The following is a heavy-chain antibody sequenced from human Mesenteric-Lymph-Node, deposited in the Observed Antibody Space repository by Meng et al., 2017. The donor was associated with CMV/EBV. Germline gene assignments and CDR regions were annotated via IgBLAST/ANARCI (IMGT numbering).Heavy chain of an antibody. J-gene: IGHJ6*02. CDR2: MNPNSGNT. CDR1: DDTFSSYA. CDR3: AREGAGYYDFWSGYYAWNYYGMDV. Sequence: ASVKVSCKASDDTFSSYAISWVRQATGQGLEWMGWMNPNSGNTGYAQKFQGRVTITRNTSISTAYMELSSLRSEDTAVYYCAREGAGYYDFWSGYYAWNYYGMDVWGQGTTVTVSS. D-gene: IGHD3-3*01. V-gene: IGHV1-8*03.